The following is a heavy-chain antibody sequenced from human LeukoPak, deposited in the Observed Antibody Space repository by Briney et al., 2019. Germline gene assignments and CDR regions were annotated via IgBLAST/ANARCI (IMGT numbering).Heavy chain of an antibody. CDR1: GGSISSGDYY. Sequence: ASETLSLTCTVSGGSISSGDYYWSWIRQPPGKNLEWIGEINHSGSTNYNPSLKSRVTISVDTSKNQFSLKLTSVTAADAAVYYCARNSPYFDYWGQGTLVTVSS. J-gene: IGHJ4*02. D-gene: IGHD4-23*01. CDR2: INHSGST. CDR3: ARNSPYFDY. V-gene: IGHV4-39*07.